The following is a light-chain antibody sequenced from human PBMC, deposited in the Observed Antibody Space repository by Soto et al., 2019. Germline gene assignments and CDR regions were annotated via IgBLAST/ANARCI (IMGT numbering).Light chain of an antibody. CDR2: DVT. Sequence: QSALTQPRSVSGSPGQSVTLSCTGSSSDVGSYNYVSWYQQHPGKAPNLMIYDVTKRPSGVPDRFSGSKSGNTASLTISRLQADDEADYYCCSYAGSYIFVFGGGTQLTVL. CDR1: SSDVGSYNY. J-gene: IGLJ2*01. V-gene: IGLV2-11*01. CDR3: CSYAGSYIFV.